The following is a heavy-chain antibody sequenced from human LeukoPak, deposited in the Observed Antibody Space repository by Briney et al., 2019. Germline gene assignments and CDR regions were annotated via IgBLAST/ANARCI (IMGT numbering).Heavy chain of an antibody. V-gene: IGHV3-11*01. CDR1: GFTFSDYY. CDR2: ISGSRSTV. CDR3: ARDHGNSDPGDWFDS. J-gene: IGHJ5*01. Sequence: GGSLRLSCAASGFTFSDYYMSWIRQAPGKGLEWVSYISGSRSTVYYAASVRGRFTISRDNAKNSLFLQMNSLRAEDTAVYYCARDHGNSDPGDWFDSWGQGTLVTVSS. D-gene: IGHD4-23*01.